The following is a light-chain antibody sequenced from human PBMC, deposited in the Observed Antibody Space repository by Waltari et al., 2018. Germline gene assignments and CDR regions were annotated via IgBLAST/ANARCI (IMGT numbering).Light chain of an antibody. CDR2: KDS. V-gene: IGLV3-25*03. Sequence: SYELTQPPSVSVSPGQTARITCSGDALPKQYAYWYQQKPGQAPVLLIYKDSQRPSWIPWRFSASSSATTVTLTISGVQAEVEADYYCQSADSISMYWVFGGGTKLTVL. J-gene: IGLJ3*02. CDR3: QSADSISMYWV. CDR1: ALPKQY.